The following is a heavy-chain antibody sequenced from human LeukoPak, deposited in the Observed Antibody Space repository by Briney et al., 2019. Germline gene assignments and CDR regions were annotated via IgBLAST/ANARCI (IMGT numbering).Heavy chain of an antibody. V-gene: IGHV1-69*04. J-gene: IGHJ4*02. CDR3: ASRFSGSYLYYFDY. CDR1: GGTFSSYA. D-gene: IGHD1-26*01. Sequence: SVKVSCKASGGTFSSYAISWVRQAPGQGLEWMGRIIPILGIANYAQKFQGRVAITADKSTSTAYMELSSLRSEDTAVYYCASRFSGSYLYYFDYWGQGTLVTVSS. CDR2: IIPILGIA.